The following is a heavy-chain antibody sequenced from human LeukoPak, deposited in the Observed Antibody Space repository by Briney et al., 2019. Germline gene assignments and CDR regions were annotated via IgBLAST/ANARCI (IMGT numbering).Heavy chain of an antibody. J-gene: IGHJ4*02. CDR1: GDSVSSNSAA. Sequence: PSQTLSLTCAISGDSVSSNSAAWNWIRQSPSRGLEWLGRTYYRSKWYNDYAVSVKSRITINPDTSENQFSLQLNSVTPEDTAVYYCARGSAAGPRADFDYWGQGTLVTVSS. CDR3: ARGSAAGPRADFDY. CDR2: TYYRSKWYN. V-gene: IGHV6-1*01. D-gene: IGHD6-13*01.